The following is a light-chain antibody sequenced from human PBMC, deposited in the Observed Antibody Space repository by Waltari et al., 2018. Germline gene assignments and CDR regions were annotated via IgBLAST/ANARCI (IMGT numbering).Light chain of an antibody. J-gene: IGKJ2*01. CDR1: PSVLYSSNNKNY. V-gene: IGKV4-1*01. CDR2: WAS. Sequence: DFVMTQSPDSLAVSLGERATINCKSSPSVLYSSNNKNYLAWYQQKPGQPPKLLIHWASTRESGVPDRFIGSGSGTDFTLTISSLQAEDVAVYYCQQYYNTPYTFGQGTKLEIK. CDR3: QQYYNTPYT.